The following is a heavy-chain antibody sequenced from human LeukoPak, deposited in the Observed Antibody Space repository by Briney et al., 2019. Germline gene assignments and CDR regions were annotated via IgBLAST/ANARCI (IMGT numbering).Heavy chain of an antibody. CDR3: ARVVLWLPYLFDY. CDR2: IYYSGST. CDR1: GGSISSYY. D-gene: IGHD2-8*01. Sequence: PSETLSLTCTVSGGSISSYYWSWIRQPPGKGLEWIGYIYYSGSTNYNPSLKSRVTISVDTSKNQFSLKLSSVTAADTAVYYCARVVLWLPYLFDYWGQGTLVTVSS. J-gene: IGHJ4*02. V-gene: IGHV4-59*08.